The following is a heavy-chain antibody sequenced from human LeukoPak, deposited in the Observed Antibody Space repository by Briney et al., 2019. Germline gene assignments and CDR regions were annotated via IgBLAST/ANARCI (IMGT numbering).Heavy chain of an antibody. Sequence: SQTLSLTCAISGDSVSNNIATWNWVRQSPSRGLEWLGRTYYRSTWYNDYAVSVRGRITVNPDTSKNQFSLHLNSVTPEDTAVYYCARRLTQYDCFDPWGQGILVTVSS. J-gene: IGHJ5*02. CDR1: GDSVSNNIAT. CDR2: TYYRSTWYN. CDR3: ARRLTQYDCFDP. D-gene: IGHD2-2*01. V-gene: IGHV6-1*01.